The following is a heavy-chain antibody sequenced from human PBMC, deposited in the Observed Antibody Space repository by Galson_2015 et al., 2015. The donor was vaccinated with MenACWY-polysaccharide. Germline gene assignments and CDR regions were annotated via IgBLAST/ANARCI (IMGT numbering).Heavy chain of an antibody. CDR3: ARPTTTRKVAGAFDI. CDR2: INSNGSAT. V-gene: IGHV3-74*01. Sequence: SLRLSCAASGFTFSTYWMHWVRQAPGKGLVWVSRINSNGSATSYADSVKGRFTISRDNAKNTLYLQMNSLRGEDTAVYYCARPTTTRKVAGAFDIWGQGTMVTVSS. CDR1: GFTFSTYW. J-gene: IGHJ3*02. D-gene: IGHD1-1*01.